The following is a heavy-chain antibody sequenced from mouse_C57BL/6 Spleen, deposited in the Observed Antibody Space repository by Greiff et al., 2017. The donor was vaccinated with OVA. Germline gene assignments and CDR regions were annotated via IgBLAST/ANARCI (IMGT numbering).Heavy chain of an antibody. CDR1: GFTFSSYA. J-gene: IGHJ2*01. CDR3: ARDRAVVATGFDY. Sequence: DVKLQESGGGLVKPGGSLKLSCAASGFTFSSYAMSWVRQTPEKRLEWVATISDGGSYTYYPDNVKGRFTISRDNAKNNLYLQMSHLKSEDTAMYYCARDRAVVATGFDYWGQGTTLTVSS. V-gene: IGHV5-4*01. D-gene: IGHD1-1*01. CDR2: ISDGGSYT.